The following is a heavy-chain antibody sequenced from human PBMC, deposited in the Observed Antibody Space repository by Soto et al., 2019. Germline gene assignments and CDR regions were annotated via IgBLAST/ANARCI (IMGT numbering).Heavy chain of an antibody. V-gene: IGHV3-23*01. CDR3: VKWNGFGDF. Sequence: EVQLLESGGGSVQPGGSLKLSCAVSGFRISEYGVTWVRQPPGKGLYWVSGFSGGRGGTFYADSVRGRFTISRDDSRNMLYLQMDSLGVEDTAVYYCVKWNGFGDFWGQGTLVTVSS. CDR2: FSGGRGGT. D-gene: IGHD1-1*01. CDR1: GFRISEYG. J-gene: IGHJ4*02.